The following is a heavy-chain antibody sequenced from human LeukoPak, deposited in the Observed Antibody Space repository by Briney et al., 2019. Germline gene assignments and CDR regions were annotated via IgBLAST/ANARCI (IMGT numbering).Heavy chain of an antibody. CDR3: TTPRDIIHDAFDI. V-gene: IGHV3-49*05. CDR2: IRSKAYGGTT. Sequence: NPGGSLRLSCTASGFTFGDYAMSWFRQAPGKGLEWVGFIRSKAYGGTTEYAASVKGGFTISRDDSKSIAYLQMNSLKTEDTAVYYCTTPRDIIHDAFDIWGQGTMVTVSS. J-gene: IGHJ3*02. D-gene: IGHD2-21*01. CDR1: GFTFGDYA.